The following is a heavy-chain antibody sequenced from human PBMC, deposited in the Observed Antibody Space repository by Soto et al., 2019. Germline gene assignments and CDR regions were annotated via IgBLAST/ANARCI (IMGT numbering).Heavy chain of an antibody. CDR2: IYHGWST. CDR3: ARVGPWVPYYYDSSPYTFGNWFDP. V-gene: IGHV4-38-2*01. J-gene: IGHJ5*02. Sequence: SETLSLTCAVSGYSISSGYYWGCLRQPPGKGLEWIGSIYHGWSTYYNPSLNSRVTLSIDMTNNHVSLILNSVTAADTAVYYCARVGPWVPYYYDSSPYTFGNWFDPWGQGTLVTVSS. CDR1: GYSISSGYY. D-gene: IGHD3-22*01.